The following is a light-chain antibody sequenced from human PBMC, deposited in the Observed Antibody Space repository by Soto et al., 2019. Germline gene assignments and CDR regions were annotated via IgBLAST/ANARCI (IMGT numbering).Light chain of an antibody. Sequence: DIVMTQSPDSLAVSLGERATINCKSSQSVLYSSNNNNYLAWYQQKPGQPHKLLIYWASTRESGVPDRFSGSGSGTDFPLTISSLQAEDVAVYYCQQYYNKVTFGQGTRLEI. CDR3: QQYYNKVT. CDR2: WAS. V-gene: IGKV4-1*01. CDR1: QSVLYSSNNNNY. J-gene: IGKJ5*01.